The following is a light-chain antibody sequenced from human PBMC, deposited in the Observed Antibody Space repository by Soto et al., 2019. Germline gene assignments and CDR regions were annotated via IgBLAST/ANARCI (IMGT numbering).Light chain of an antibody. CDR1: NSNIGAGYD. CDR3: QSYDSSLSVSYV. CDR2: GHR. V-gene: IGLV1-40*01. Sequence: QSVLTQPPSVSGAPGQRVTISCTGNNSNIGAGYDIHWYQQLPGTAPKLLIYGHRNRPSGVPDRFSGSKSGTSASLAISGLQAEDEADYCCQSYDSSLSVSYVFGTGTKVTGL. J-gene: IGLJ1*01.